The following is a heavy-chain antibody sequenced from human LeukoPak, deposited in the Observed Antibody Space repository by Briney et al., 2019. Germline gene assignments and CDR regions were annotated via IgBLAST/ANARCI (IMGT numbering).Heavy chain of an antibody. D-gene: IGHD3-22*01. J-gene: IGHJ4*02. CDR1: GFTFSSYG. V-gene: IGHV3-30*02. Sequence: PGGSLRLSCAASGFTFSSYGMHWVRQAPGKGLEWVAFIRYDGSNKYYADSVKGRFTISRDNSKNTLYLQMNSLRPEDSAVHYCAKDGRGSGYFTDYWGQGTLVTVSS. CDR2: IRYDGSNK. CDR3: AKDGRGSGYFTDY.